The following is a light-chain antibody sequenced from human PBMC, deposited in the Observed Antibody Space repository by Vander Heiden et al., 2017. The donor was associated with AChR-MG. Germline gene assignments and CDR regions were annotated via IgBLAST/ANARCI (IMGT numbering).Light chain of an antibody. CDR2: KAS. Sequence: DTQTTQSPSTLSASVGDRVTITCRASQSISSWLAWYQQKPGKAPKLLIYKASSLESGVPSRFSGSGSGTEFTLTISSLQPDDFATYYCQQYNSYPWTFGQGTKVEIK. CDR1: QSISSW. CDR3: QQYNSYPWT. J-gene: IGKJ1*01. V-gene: IGKV1-5*03.